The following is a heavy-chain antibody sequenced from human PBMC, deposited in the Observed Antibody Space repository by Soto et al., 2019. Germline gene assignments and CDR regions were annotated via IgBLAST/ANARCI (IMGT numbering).Heavy chain of an antibody. V-gene: IGHV3-30*18. D-gene: IGHD1-26*01. J-gene: IGHJ6*02. CDR2: ISYDGSNK. CDR1: GFTFTAYG. CDR3: AKDRGGSYPESYYYYGMDV. Sequence: GGSLRLSCAASGFTFTAYGVHWVRQAPGKGLEWVAVISYDGSNKYYADSVKGRFTLSRDNSKNTQFLQMNSLRAEDTAVYYCAKDRGGSYPESYYYYGMDVWGQGTTVTVSS.